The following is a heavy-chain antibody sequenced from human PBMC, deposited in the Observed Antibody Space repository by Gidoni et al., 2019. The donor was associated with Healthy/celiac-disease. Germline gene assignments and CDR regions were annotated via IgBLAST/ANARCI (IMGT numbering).Heavy chain of an antibody. CDR3: AKDLYSSGWAPFDY. Sequence: EVQMVESGGGLVQPGGSLRLSCAASGFTCDDYAMHWVRQAPGKGLEWCSGISWNSGSIGYADSVKGRFTISRDNAKNSLYLQMNSLRAEDTALYYCAKDLYSSGWAPFDYWGQGTLVTVSS. CDR1: GFTCDDYA. V-gene: IGHV3-9*01. CDR2: ISWNSGSI. D-gene: IGHD6-19*01. J-gene: IGHJ4*02.